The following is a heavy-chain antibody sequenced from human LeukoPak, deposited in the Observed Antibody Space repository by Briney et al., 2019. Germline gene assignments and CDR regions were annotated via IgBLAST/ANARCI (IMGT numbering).Heavy chain of an antibody. CDR2: IKQDGSEK. V-gene: IGHV3-7*01. J-gene: IGHJ5*02. D-gene: IGHD3-3*01. CDR1: GFTFSSYW. Sequence: GGSLRLSCAASGFTFSSYWMSWVRQAPGKGLEWVANIKQDGSEKYYVDSVKGRFTISRDNAKNSLYLQMNRLRAEDTAVYYCARDRPRPKLEWLLVSNLPNWFDPWGQGTLVTVSS. CDR3: ARDRPRPKLEWLLVSNLPNWFDP.